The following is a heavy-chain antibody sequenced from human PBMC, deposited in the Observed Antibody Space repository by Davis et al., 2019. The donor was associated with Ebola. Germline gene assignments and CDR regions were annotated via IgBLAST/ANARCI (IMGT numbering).Heavy chain of an antibody. D-gene: IGHD3-22*01. V-gene: IGHV1-2*06. J-gene: IGHJ4*02. CDR1: GYTFTGYY. CDR2: INPHSGGT. CDR3: ARELNHYYDSSGYYEDY. Sequence: AASVKVSCKASGYTFTGYYMHWVRQAPGQGLEWMGRINPHSGGTNYAQKFQGRVTMTRDTSISTAYMELSRLRSDDTAVYYCARELNHYYDSSGYYEDYWGQGTLVTVSS.